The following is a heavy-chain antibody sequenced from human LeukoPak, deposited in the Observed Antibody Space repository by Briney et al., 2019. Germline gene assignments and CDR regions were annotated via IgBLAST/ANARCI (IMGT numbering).Heavy chain of an antibody. CDR2: ISSSSSYI. CDR3: AREGSSSWFYFDY. Sequence: GGSLRLSCAASGFTFSSYSMNWVRQAPGKGLEWVSYISSSSSYIYYADSVKGRFTISRDNAKNSLYLQMNSLRAEDTAVYYCAREGSSSWFYFDYWGQGTLVTVSS. CDR1: GFTFSSYS. V-gene: IGHV3-21*05. J-gene: IGHJ4*02. D-gene: IGHD6-13*01.